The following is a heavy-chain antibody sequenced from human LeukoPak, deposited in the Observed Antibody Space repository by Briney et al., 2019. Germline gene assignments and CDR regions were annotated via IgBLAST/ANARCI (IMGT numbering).Heavy chain of an antibody. Sequence: SETLSLTCTVSGGSISSYYWSWIRQPPGEGLEWIGYIYYSGSTNYNPSLKSRVTISVDTSKNQFSLKLSSVTAADTAVYYCARDYAVAGTGWFDPWGQGTLVTVSS. J-gene: IGHJ5*02. CDR1: GGSISSYY. V-gene: IGHV4-59*01. CDR2: IYYSGST. CDR3: ARDYAVAGTGWFDP. D-gene: IGHD6-19*01.